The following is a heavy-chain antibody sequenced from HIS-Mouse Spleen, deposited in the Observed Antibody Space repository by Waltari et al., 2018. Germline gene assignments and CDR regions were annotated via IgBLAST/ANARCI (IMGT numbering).Heavy chain of an antibody. CDR3: AREIPYSSSWYDWYFDL. V-gene: IGHV4-39*07. CDR2: IYYRGST. Sequence: QLQLQESGPGLVKPSETLSLTCTASGGSIGSSRYYWAWIPQPPGKGLERIGSIYYRGSTYYNPSLKSRVTISVDTSKNQFSLKLSSVTAADTAVYYCAREIPYSSSWYDWYFDLWGRGTLVTVSS. D-gene: IGHD6-13*01. CDR1: GGSIGSSRYY. J-gene: IGHJ2*01.